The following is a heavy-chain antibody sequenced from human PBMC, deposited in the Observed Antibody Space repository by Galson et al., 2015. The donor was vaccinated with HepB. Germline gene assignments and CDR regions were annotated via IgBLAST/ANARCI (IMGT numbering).Heavy chain of an antibody. CDR2: IYYSGST. CDR3: ARDPSGFGVVISYFDY. J-gene: IGHJ4*02. CDR1: GGSVSSGSYY. D-gene: IGHD3-3*01. V-gene: IGHV4-61*01. Sequence: ETLSLTCTVSGGSVSSGSYYWSWIRQPPGKGLEWIGYIYYSGSTNYNPSLKSRVTISVDTSKNQFSLKLSSVTAADTAVYYCARDPSGFGVVISYFDYWGQGTLVTASS.